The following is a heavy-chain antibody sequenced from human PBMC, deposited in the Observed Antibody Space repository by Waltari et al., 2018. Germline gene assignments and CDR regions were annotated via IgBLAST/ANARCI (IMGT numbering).Heavy chain of an antibody. CDR2: IYHSGST. V-gene: IGHV4-38-2*02. CDR3: ARDLAAAGTVGWFDP. CDR1: GYSISSGYY. D-gene: IGHD6-13*01. Sequence: QVQLQESGPGLVKPSETLSLTCAVSGYSISSGYYWGWIRQPPGKGLEWIGSIYHSGSTYYNPSRKSRVTISVDTSKNQFSLKLSSVTAADTAVYYCARDLAAAGTVGWFDPWGQGTLVTVSS. J-gene: IGHJ5*02.